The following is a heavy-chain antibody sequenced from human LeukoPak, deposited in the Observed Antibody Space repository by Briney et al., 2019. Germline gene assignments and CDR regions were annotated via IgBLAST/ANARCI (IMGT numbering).Heavy chain of an antibody. CDR3: ARVVVRGYSFGLKQNYYYGMDV. J-gene: IGHJ6*02. CDR1: GGTFSSYA. CDR2: IIPILGIA. Sequence: SVKVSCKASGGTFSSYAISWVRQAPGQGLEWMGRIIPILGIANYAQKFQGRVTITADKSTSTAYMELSSLRSEDTAVYYCARVVVRGYSFGLKQNYYYGMDVWGQGTTVTVSS. V-gene: IGHV1-69*04. D-gene: IGHD5-18*01.